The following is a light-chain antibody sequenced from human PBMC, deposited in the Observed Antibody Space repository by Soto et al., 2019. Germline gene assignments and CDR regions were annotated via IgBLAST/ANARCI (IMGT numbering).Light chain of an antibody. Sequence: EIVLTQSPGTLSLSPGERATLSCRASQSVSSSFLAWYQQKPGQAPRLLIYGASSRATGIPDRFSGSGYGTDFTLTISRLEPDDFAVYYCQQYGSSPWTFGQGTQVEIK. J-gene: IGKJ1*01. CDR2: GAS. V-gene: IGKV3-20*01. CDR1: QSVSSSF. CDR3: QQYGSSPWT.